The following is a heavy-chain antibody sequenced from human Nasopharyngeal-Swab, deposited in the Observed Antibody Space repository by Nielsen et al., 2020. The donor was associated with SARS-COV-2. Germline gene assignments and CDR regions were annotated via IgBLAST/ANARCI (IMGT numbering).Heavy chain of an antibody. CDR3: ARPIYYYDSSGYQSHDAFDI. J-gene: IGHJ3*02. CDR2: ISYDGSNK. D-gene: IGHD3-22*01. Sequence: GESLKISCGGSGFTFSSYGMHWVRQAPGKGLEWVAVISYDGSNKYYADSVKGRFTISRDNSKNTLYLQMNSLRAEDTAVYYCARPIYYYDSSGYQSHDAFDIWGQGTMVTVSS. V-gene: IGHV3-30*03. CDR1: GFTFSSYG.